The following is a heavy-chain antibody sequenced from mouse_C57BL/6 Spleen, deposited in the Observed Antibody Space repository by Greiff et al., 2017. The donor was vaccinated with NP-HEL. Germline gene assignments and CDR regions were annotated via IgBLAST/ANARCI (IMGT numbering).Heavy chain of an antibody. CDR1: GYTFTSYW. D-gene: IGHD1-1*01. Sequence: QVHVKQPGAELVKPGASVKLSCKASGYTFTSYWMHWVKQRPGRGLEWIGRIDPNSGGTKYNEKFKSKATLTVDKPSSTAYMQLSSLTSEDSAVYYCAREITTVVGYYYAMDYWGQGTSVTVSS. J-gene: IGHJ4*01. CDR2: IDPNSGGT. CDR3: AREITTVVGYYYAMDY. V-gene: IGHV1-72*01.